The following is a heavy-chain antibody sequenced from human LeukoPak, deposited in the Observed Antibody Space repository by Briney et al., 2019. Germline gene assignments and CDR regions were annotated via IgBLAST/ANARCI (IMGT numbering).Heavy chain of an antibody. J-gene: IGHJ4*02. CDR2: ISWDGRSI. V-gene: IGHV3-9*03. CDR1: GFTFNDHG. D-gene: IGHD1-26*01. CDR3: AKEARSGSYPYYFDF. Sequence: GRSLRLSCAASGFTFNDHGMHWVRQAPGKGQEWVSGISWDGRSIGYADSVKGRFTISRDNAKNALYLQMNSLRAEDMALYYCAKEARSGSYPYYFDFWGQGTLVTVSS.